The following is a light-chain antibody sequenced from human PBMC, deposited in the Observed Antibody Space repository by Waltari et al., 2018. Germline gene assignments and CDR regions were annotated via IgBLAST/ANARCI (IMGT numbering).Light chain of an antibody. Sequence: QSALTHPASVSGSPGQSVTISCTGAISDIGRYDIVSWYQQHPGNAPKLIIDDVSKRPSGVSERFAGSKSGDTASLTIYGLQFQDEADYDCCSYAGHYIWVFGGGSRLTVL. J-gene: IGLJ3*02. CDR2: DVS. CDR1: ISDIGRYDI. CDR3: CSYAGHYIWV. V-gene: IGLV2-23*02.